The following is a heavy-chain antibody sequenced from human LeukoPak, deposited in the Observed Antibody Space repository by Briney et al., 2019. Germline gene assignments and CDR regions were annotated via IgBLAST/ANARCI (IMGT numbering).Heavy chain of an antibody. Sequence: GRSLRLSCAASGFTFSSYAMHWVRQAPGKGLEWVAVISYDGSNKYYADSVKGRFTISRDNSKNTLYLQMNSLRAEDTAVYYCARSILRWSQFDAFDIWGQGTMVTVSS. V-gene: IGHV3-30*04. CDR3: ARSILRWSQFDAFDI. CDR1: GFTFSSYA. J-gene: IGHJ3*02. D-gene: IGHD4-23*01. CDR2: ISYDGSNK.